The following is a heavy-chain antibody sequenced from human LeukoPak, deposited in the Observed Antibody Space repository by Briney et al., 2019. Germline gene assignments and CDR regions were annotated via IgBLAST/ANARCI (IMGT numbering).Heavy chain of an antibody. CDR1: GGSFSGYY. D-gene: IGHD2-15*01. CDR2: INHSGST. CDR3: ASVARPVVVVAATRGGFDP. J-gene: IGHJ5*02. V-gene: IGHV4-34*01. Sequence: SETLSLTCAVYGGSFSGYYWSWIRQPPGKGLEWIGEINHSGSTNYNPSLKSRGTISVDTSKNQFSLKLSSVTAADTAVYYCASVARPVVVVAATRGGFDPWGQGTLVTVSS.